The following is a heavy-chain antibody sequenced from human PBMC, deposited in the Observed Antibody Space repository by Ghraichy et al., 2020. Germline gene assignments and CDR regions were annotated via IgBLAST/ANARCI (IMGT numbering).Heavy chain of an antibody. CDR3: GKDLGSRGLGDTPEY. CDR2: ISHSGEDT. D-gene: IGHD3-16*01. Sequence: GGSLRLSCSASGFSFSNYAMTWVRQGPGLGLEWVSSISHSGEDTNYAESVRGRLTISRDNSKNTLYLQMNSLRAEDTAVYFCGKDLGSRGLGDTPEYWGQGTLVTVS. J-gene: IGHJ4*02. V-gene: IGHV3-23*01. CDR1: GFSFSNYA.